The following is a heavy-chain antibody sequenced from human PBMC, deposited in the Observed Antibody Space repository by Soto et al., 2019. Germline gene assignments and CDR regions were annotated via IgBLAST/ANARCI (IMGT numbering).Heavy chain of an antibody. J-gene: IGHJ6*02. CDR1: GITFSGYW. CDR2: INSDGSTT. Sequence: EVQLVESGGGLVQPGGSLRLSCEASGITFSGYWMHWVRQAPGKGLVWVSRINSDGSTTNQADSVRGRFAIYRDDAKNTLYRLMNSLRTEDTATYYCARGLRGYYGVDVWGQGTTVTVSS. V-gene: IGHV3-74*01. CDR3: ARGLRGYYGVDV. D-gene: IGHD3-10*01.